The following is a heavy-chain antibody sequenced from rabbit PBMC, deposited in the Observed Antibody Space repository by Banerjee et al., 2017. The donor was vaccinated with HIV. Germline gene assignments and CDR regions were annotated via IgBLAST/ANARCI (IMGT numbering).Heavy chain of an antibody. J-gene: IGHJ4*01. D-gene: IGHD8-1*01. CDR2: IYTGSGST. V-gene: IGHV1S45*01. CDR3: ARGGAGGITYYNL. CDR1: GFSFSSSYY. Sequence: QEQLVESGGGLVQPEGSLTLTCTASGFSFSSSYYMCWVRQAPGKGLEWIGCIYTGSGSTYYATWAKGRFTISKASSTTVTLQMTSLTAADTATYFCARGGAGGITYYNLWGPGTLVTVS.